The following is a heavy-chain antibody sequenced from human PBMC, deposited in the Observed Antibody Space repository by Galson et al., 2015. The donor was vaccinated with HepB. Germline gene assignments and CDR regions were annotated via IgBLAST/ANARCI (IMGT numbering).Heavy chain of an antibody. D-gene: IGHD6-25*01. Sequence: SLRLSCAASGFAFSDYYFSWIRQAPGKGLEWLSYMSSSSQYSDYADSVKGRFAISRDNAKNSVYLQMNSLRAEDTAIYYCARMGHLAVGGFDGFDIWGQGTMVTVSS. V-gene: IGHV3-11*03. J-gene: IGHJ3*02. CDR1: GFAFSDYY. CDR2: MSSSSQYS. CDR3: ARMGHLAVGGFDGFDI.